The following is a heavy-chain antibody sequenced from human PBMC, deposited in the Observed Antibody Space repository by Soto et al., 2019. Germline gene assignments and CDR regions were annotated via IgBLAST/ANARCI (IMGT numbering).Heavy chain of an antibody. CDR1: GGSFSGYY. CDR2: INHSGST. CDR3: ERSSRGLRFLEWLFYYYGMDV. Sequence: SETLSLTCAVYGGSFSGYYWSWIRQPPGKGLEWIGEINHSGSTNYNPSLKSRVTISVDTSKNQFSLKLSSVTAAETAVYYCERSSRGLRFLEWLFYYYGMDVWGQGTTVTVS. J-gene: IGHJ6*02. D-gene: IGHD3-3*01. V-gene: IGHV4-34*01.